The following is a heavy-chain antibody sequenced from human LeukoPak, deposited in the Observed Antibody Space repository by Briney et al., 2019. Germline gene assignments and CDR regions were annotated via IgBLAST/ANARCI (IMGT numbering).Heavy chain of an antibody. CDR1: GGTFSSYA. CDR2: IIPIFGTA. V-gene: IGHV1-69*05. Sequence: SVKVPCKASGGTFSSYAISWVRQAPGPGLEWMGGIIPIFGTANYAQKFQGRVTITTDESTSTAYMELSSLRSEDTAVYYCARGPAPGYTAMVTIYFDYWGQGTLVTVSS. D-gene: IGHD5-18*01. J-gene: IGHJ4*02. CDR3: ARGPAPGYTAMVTIYFDY.